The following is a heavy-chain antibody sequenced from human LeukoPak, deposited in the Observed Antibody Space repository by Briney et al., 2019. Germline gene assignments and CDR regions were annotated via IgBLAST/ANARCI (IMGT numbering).Heavy chain of an antibody. CDR1: GYTFNTYA. Sequence: ASVKVSCKASGYTFNTYAMHWVRQAPGQRLEWIGWINTGNCNTGYSQEFQGIVTITGDTSASTAYMELSSLRSEDMAVYYCAREPIITSQNIVGVDYWGQGTLVTVSS. D-gene: IGHD2/OR15-2a*01. J-gene: IGHJ4*02. CDR3: AREPIITSQNIVGVDY. CDR2: INTGNCNT. V-gene: IGHV1-3*03.